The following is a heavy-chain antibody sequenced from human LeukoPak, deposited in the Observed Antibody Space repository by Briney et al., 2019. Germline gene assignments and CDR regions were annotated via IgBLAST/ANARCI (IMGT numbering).Heavy chain of an antibody. V-gene: IGHV1-24*01. D-gene: IGHD2-15*01. CDR3: AKPQHIVVVGDALDI. Sequence: ASVKVSCKVSGHTLTKLSIQWVRQAPGKGLEWMGGFDPEDGEAIYAQNFQGRVTMTEDTSTDTAYMELRSLRSDDTAVYYCAKPQHIVVVGDALDIWGQGTMVTVSS. CDR2: FDPEDGEA. CDR1: GHTLTKLS. J-gene: IGHJ3*02.